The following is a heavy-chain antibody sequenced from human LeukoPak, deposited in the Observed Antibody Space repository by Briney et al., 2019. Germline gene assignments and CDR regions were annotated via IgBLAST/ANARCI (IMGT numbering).Heavy chain of an antibody. CDR1: GFSLSCCG. V-gene: IGHV3-30*02. CDR3: ARSSIAAPRNKEYFQH. D-gene: IGHD6-6*01. J-gene: IGHJ1*01. CDR2: IRYDGSNK. Sequence: PGGSLRLSCAASGFSLSCCGMHWVRQAPGKGLEWVAFIRYDGSNKYYADSAKGRFTISRDNSKNTLYLRMNSLRAEDTAVYYCARSSIAAPRNKEYFQHWGQGTLVTVSS.